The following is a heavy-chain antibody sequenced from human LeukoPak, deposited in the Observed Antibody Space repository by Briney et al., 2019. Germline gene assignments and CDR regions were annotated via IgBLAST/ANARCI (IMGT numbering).Heavy chain of an antibody. Sequence: GGSLRLSCAVSGITLSNYGMSWVRQAPGKGLEWVAGISDSGGSTNYADSVKGRFAISRDNPKNTLYLQMNSLRAEDTAVYFCARRGVVIRVILVGFHKAAYYFESWGQGALVTVSS. D-gene: IGHD3/OR15-3a*01. V-gene: IGHV3-23*01. CDR2: ISDSGGST. J-gene: IGHJ4*02. CDR1: GITLSNYG. CDR3: ARRGVVIRVILVGFHKAAYYFES.